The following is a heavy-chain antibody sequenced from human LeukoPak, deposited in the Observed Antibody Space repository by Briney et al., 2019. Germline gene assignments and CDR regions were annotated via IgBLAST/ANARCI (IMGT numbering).Heavy chain of an antibody. D-gene: IGHD5-24*01. V-gene: IGHV3-9*01. J-gene: IGHJ4*02. CDR1: GFTFSDYY. Sequence: PGGSLRLSCAASGFTFSDYYMSWIRQAPGKGLEWVSGISWNSGSVGYADSVKGRFTISRDNAKNSLYLQMNSLRAEDTALYYCAKAALPTITPPTLDYWGQGTLVTVSS. CDR2: ISWNSGSV. CDR3: AKAALPTITPPTLDY.